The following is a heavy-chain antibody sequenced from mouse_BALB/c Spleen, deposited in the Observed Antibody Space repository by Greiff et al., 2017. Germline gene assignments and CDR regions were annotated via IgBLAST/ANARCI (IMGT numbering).Heavy chain of an antibody. CDR3: ARWLLRYWYFDV. J-gene: IGHJ1*01. CDR2: ISSGGST. D-gene: IGHD2-3*01. CDR1: GFTFSSYA. Sequence: EVKLVESGGGLVKPGGSLKLSCAASGFTFSSYAMSWVRQTPEKRLEWVASISSGGSTYYPDSVKGRFTISRDNARNILYLQMSSLRSEDTAMYYCARWLLRYWYFDVWGAGTTVTVSS. V-gene: IGHV5-6-5*01.